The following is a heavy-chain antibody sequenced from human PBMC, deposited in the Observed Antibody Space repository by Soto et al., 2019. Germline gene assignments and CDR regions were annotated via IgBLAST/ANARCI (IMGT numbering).Heavy chain of an antibody. V-gene: IGHV3-21*01. CDR1: GFTFSSYS. D-gene: IGHD2-2*01. CDR2: ISSSSSYI. J-gene: IGHJ4*02. CDR3: APAARPFDY. Sequence: GESLKISCAASGFTFSSYSMNWVRQAPGKGLEWVSSISSSSSYIYYADSVKGRFTISRDNAKNSLYLQMNSLRAEDTAVYYCAPAARPFDYWGQGTLVTVSS.